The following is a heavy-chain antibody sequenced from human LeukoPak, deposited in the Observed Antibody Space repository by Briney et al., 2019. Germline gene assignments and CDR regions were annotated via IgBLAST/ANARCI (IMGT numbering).Heavy chain of an antibody. D-gene: IGHD2-2*01. CDR2: ISAYNGNT. Sequence: VASVKVSCTASGYTFTSYGNSWVRQAPGQGLEWMGWISAYNGNTNYAQKLQGRVTMTTDTSTSTAYMELRSLRSDDTAVYYCTVVVPAAMAAFDIWGQGTMVTVSS. CDR1: GYTFTSYG. V-gene: IGHV1-18*01. J-gene: IGHJ3*02. CDR3: TVVVPAAMAAFDI.